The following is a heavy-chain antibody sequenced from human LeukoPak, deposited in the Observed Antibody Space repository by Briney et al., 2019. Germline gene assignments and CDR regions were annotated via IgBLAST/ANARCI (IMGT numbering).Heavy chain of an antibody. CDR1: GFTFSSYS. CDR3: ARGSDYDYVWGSYRYKTPFDY. Sequence: GGSLRLSCAASGFTFSSYSMNWVRQAPGKGLEWVSYISSSSSTIYYADSVKGRFTISRGNAKNSLYLQMNSLRAEDTAVYYCARGSDYDYVWGSYRYKTPFDYWGQGTLVTVSS. D-gene: IGHD3-16*02. V-gene: IGHV3-48*01. CDR2: ISSSSSTI. J-gene: IGHJ4*02.